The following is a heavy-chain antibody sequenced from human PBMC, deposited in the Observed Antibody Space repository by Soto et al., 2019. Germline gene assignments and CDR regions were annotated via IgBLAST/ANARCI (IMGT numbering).Heavy chain of an antibody. V-gene: IGHV3-23*01. D-gene: IGHD4-17*01. CDR3: AKRVYGDYVWFDY. J-gene: IGHJ4*02. CDR2: ISGYAGST. Sequence: EVQLLESGGGLVQPGGSLRLSCAASGFSFSDYAMSWVRQAPGKGLAWVSIISGYAGSTKYADSVKGRFTISRVNSKNTVYLQMNSLRAEDTAVYYCAKRVYGDYVWFDYWGQGTLVTVSS. CDR1: GFSFSDYA.